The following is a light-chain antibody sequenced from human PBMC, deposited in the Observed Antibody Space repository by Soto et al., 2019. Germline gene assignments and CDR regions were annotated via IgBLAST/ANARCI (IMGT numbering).Light chain of an antibody. CDR2: AAS. Sequence: DIQLTQSPSFLSASVGDRVTITCRASQGISSYLAWYQQKPGKAPKLLIYAASTLQSGVPSRFSGSGSGTECTPTISSLKPEDCATYDCQQLNSYPFLPFGGGTKVEIQ. CDR1: QGISSY. J-gene: IGKJ4*01. V-gene: IGKV1-9*01. CDR3: QQLNSYPFLP.